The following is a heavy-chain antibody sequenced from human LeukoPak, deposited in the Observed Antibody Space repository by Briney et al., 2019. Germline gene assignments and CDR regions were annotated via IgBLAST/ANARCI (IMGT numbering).Heavy chain of an antibody. CDR2: ISGSGGST. D-gene: IGHD6-6*01. Sequence: GGSLRLSCAASGFTFSSYAMSWVRQAPGRGLEWVSGISGSGGSTYYADSVKGRFTISRDNSKNTPYLRMNSLRAEDTAVYYCAKEYSSSSNDYWGQGTLVTVSS. CDR3: AKEYSSSSNDY. J-gene: IGHJ4*02. CDR1: GFTFSSYA. V-gene: IGHV3-23*01.